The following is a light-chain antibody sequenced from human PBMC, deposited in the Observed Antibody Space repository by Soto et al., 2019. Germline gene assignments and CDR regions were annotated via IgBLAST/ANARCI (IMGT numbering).Light chain of an antibody. CDR3: QHYRTS. CDR2: GAS. CDR1: QGVSSSY. V-gene: IGKV3-20*01. Sequence: EIVLTQSPGTLSLSPGERATLSCRASQGVSSSYLAWYQQKPGQPPRLLIYGASSRATGIPDRFSGSGSGTDFTLTITRXXXXXXXXXXXQHYRTSFGGGTKVEIK. J-gene: IGKJ4*01.